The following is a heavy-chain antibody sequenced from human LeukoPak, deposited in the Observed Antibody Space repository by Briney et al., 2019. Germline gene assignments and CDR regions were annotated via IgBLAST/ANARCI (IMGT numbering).Heavy chain of an antibody. V-gene: IGHV3-11*04. D-gene: IGHD1-14*01. Sequence: GGSLRLSCAASGFTFSDYYMSWIRQAPGEGLEWVSYISSSGSTIYYADSVKGRFTISRDNAKNSLYLQMNSLRAEDTAVYYCAREGNPEGKQYYFDYWGQGTLVTVSS. CDR1: GFTFSDYY. CDR3: AREGNPEGKQYYFDY. J-gene: IGHJ4*02. CDR2: ISSSGSTI.